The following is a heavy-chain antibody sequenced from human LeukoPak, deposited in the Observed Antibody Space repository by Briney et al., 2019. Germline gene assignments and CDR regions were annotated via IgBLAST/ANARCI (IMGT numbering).Heavy chain of an antibody. J-gene: IGHJ4*02. V-gene: IGHV4-59*01. CDR1: GGSISSYF. CDR3: ARTLSRWDPFDY. D-gene: IGHD1-26*01. CDR2: IYYTGST. Sequence: SETLSLTCTISGGSISSYFWSWIRQPPGKGLEWIGYIYYTGSTNYNPSLKSRVIISLDTSKNQFSLKLRSVTAADTAVYYCARTLSRWDPFDYWGQGTLVTVSS.